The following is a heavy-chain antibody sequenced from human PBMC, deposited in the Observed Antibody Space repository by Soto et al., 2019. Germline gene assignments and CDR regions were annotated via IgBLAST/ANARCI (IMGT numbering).Heavy chain of an antibody. D-gene: IGHD6-19*01. V-gene: IGHV3-23*01. CDR3: AREYSSGWLYGVDV. CDR2: ITGSGSST. CDR1: GFTFYNFP. Sequence: GGSLRLSCAAPGFTFYNFPMSWVRQAPGKGLEWVAAITGSGSSTYYADSVKGRFTIPRDNSRNTLYLQMNSLRAEATAVYYCAREYSSGWLYGVDVWGQGTTVTVSS. J-gene: IGHJ6*02.